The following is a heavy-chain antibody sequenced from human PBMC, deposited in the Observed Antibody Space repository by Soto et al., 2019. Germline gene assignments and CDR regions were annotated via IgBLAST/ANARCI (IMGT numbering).Heavy chain of an antibody. J-gene: IGHJ6*02. CDR2: IYYSGST. V-gene: IGHV4-61*01. CDR3: ARELFRGDYGMDV. Sequence: QVQLQESGPGLVKPSETLSLTCTVSGGSVSSGSYYWSWIRQPPGKGLEWIGYIYYSGSTNYNPSLKSRAPISVDPSKNHFPLNLSSVTAADTAVYYCARELFRGDYGMDVWGQGTTVTVSS. D-gene: IGHD2-21*01. CDR1: GGSVSSGSYY.